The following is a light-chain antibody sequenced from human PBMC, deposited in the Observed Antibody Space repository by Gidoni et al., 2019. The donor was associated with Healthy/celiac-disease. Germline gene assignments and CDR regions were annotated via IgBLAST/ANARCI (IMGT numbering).Light chain of an antibody. J-gene: IGKJ2*04. V-gene: IGKV2-28*01. CDR2: LGS. Sequence: DIVMTQSPLSLPVTPGEPASISCRSSQSLLHSNGYNYLDWYLQKPGQSPQLLIYLGSNRASGVPDRFSGSGSGTDFTLKISRVEADDVGVYYSMQALQTPRSFGQGTKLEIK. CDR1: QSLLHSNGYNY. CDR3: MQALQTPRS.